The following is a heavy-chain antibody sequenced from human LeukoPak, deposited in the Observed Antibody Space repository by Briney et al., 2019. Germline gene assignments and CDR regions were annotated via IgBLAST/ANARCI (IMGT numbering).Heavy chain of an antibody. V-gene: IGHV4-34*01. J-gene: IGHJ5*02. CDR3: ARGGSRRTKTGTTGLWSANWFDP. D-gene: IGHD1-1*01. Sequence: SETLSLTCADHGGSFSGYYWSWIRQPPGKRLEWIGEMIHDGGTEYNPSLKSRVTFSVDTSKNQFSLKVNSVTAADTAVYYCARGGSRRTKTGTTGLWSANWFDPWAREPWSPSPQ. CDR2: MIHDGGT. CDR1: GGSFSGYY.